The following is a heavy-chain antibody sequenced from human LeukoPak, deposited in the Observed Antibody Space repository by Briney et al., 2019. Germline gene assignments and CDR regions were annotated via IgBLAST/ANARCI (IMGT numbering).Heavy chain of an antibody. CDR1: GFTFSSYS. CDR3: ARAVGVIVAIDY. D-gene: IGHD5-12*01. CDR2: ISSSSSYI. Sequence: PGGSLRLSCAASGFTFSSYSMNWVRQAPGKGLEWVSSISSSSSYIYYADSVKGRFTISRDNAKNSLYLQMNSLRAEDTAVYYCARAVGVIVAIDYWGQGTLVTVSS. J-gene: IGHJ4*02. V-gene: IGHV3-21*01.